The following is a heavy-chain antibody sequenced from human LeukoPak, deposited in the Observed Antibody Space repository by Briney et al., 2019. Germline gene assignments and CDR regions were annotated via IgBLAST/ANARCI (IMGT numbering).Heavy chain of an antibody. CDR2: IYSGGST. J-gene: IGHJ4*02. Sequence: GGSLRLSCAASEFSVGSNYMTWVRQAPGKGLEWVSLIYSGGSTYYADSVKGRFTISRDNSKNTLYLQMNSLRAEDTAVYYCAKEGYSSSWWFDYWGQGTLVTVSS. CDR3: AKEGYSSSWWFDY. V-gene: IGHV3-66*01. D-gene: IGHD6-13*01. CDR1: EFSVGSNY.